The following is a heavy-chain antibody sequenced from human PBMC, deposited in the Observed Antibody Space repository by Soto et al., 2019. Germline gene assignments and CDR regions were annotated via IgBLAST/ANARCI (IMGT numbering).Heavy chain of an antibody. V-gene: IGHV1-18*01. D-gene: IGHD2-2*01. CDR3: ARLGDIVVVPAAEKRVVVDGMDV. J-gene: IGHJ6*02. CDR2: ISAYFGKA. Sequence: ASVKVSSKASGSTFTSYGISWVRQAPGQGLEWMGWISAYFGKANYAQKLQGRVTITADESTSTAYMELSSLRSEDTAVYYCARLGDIVVVPAAEKRVVVDGMDVWGQGTTVTVSS. CDR1: GSTFTSYG.